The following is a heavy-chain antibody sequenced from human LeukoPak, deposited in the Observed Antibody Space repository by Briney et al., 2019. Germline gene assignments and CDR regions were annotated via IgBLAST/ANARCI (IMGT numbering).Heavy chain of an antibody. CDR1: AYTFTIYY. J-gene: IGHJ4*02. CDR3: ARDSIVLGPDY. D-gene: IGHD2-8*01. CDR2: INPSGGST. V-gene: IGHV1-46*01. Sequence: ASVTVSSTASAYTFTIYYMHWVRHAPGQGLEWMGIINPSGGSTSYAQKFQGRVTMTRDTSTSTVYMELSSLRSEDTAVYYCARDSIVLGPDYWGQGTLVTVSS.